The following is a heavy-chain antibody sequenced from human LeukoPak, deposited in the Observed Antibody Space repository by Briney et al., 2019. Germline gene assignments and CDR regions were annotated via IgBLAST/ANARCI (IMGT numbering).Heavy chain of an antibody. V-gene: IGHV1-2*02. Sequence: ASVKVSCKASGYTFTGYYMHWVRQAPGQGLEWMGWINPNSGGTNYAQKFQGRVTMTRDTSISTAYMELSRRRSDDTAVYYCARAIIVVVPAAISWFDPWGQGTLVTVSS. CDR2: INPNSGGT. D-gene: IGHD2-2*01. CDR1: GYTFTGYY. J-gene: IGHJ5*02. CDR3: ARAIIVVVPAAISWFDP.